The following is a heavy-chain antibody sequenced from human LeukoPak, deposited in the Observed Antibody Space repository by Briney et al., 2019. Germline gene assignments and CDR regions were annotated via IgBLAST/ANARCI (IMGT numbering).Heavy chain of an antibody. V-gene: IGHV1-18*01. D-gene: IGHD3-22*01. CDR3: ARDQLSYYYDSSGYYPDY. Sequence: ASVKVSCKASGYTFTSYGISWVRQAPGQGLEWMGWISAYDGNTNYAQKLQGRVTMTTDTSTSTAYMELRSLRSDDTAVYYCARDQLSYYYDSSGYYPDYWGQGTLVTVS. J-gene: IGHJ4*02. CDR2: ISAYDGNT. CDR1: GYTFTSYG.